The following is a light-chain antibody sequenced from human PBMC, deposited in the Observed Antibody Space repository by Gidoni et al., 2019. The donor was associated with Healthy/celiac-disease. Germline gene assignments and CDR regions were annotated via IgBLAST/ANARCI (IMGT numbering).Light chain of an antibody. CDR1: QSISSY. Sequence: DIQMTQSPSSLSASVGDRVTITCRASQSISSYLNWYQQKPGKAPKLLIYAASSLQSGVPSRCSGSGSGTDFTLTISSLQPEDFATYYCQQSYSTSNYTFGQGTKLEIK. CDR3: QQSYSTSNYT. CDR2: AAS. V-gene: IGKV1-39*01. J-gene: IGKJ2*01.